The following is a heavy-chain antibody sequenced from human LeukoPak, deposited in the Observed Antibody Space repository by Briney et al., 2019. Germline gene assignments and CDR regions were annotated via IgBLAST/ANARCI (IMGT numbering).Heavy chain of an antibody. V-gene: IGHV4-39*07. J-gene: IGHJ4*02. Sequence: SETLSLTCTVSGGSISSSSYYWGWIRQPPGKGLEWIGSIYYSGSTYYNPSLKSRVTISVDTSKNQFSLKLSSVTAADTAVYYCAREESSGWYRRFDYWGQGTLVTVSS. CDR2: IYYSGST. CDR1: GGSISSSSYY. D-gene: IGHD6-19*01. CDR3: AREESSGWYRRFDY.